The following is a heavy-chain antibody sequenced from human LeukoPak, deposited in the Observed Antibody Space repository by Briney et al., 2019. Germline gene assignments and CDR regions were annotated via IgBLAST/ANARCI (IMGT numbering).Heavy chain of an antibody. CDR2: ISYDGNNK. CDR3: AKAGGSGWCPDFDY. V-gene: IGHV3-30*18. J-gene: IGHJ4*02. D-gene: IGHD6-19*01. Sequence: GRSLRLSCAASGFTFSSYGMHWVRQAPGKGLEWVAVISYDGNNKYYADSVKGRFTISRDNSKNTLYLQMNSLRAEDTAVYYCAKAGGSGWCPDFDYWGQGTLVTVSS. CDR1: GFTFSSYG.